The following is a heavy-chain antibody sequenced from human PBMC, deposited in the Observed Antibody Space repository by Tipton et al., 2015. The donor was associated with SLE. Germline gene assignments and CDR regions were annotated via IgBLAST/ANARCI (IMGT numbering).Heavy chain of an antibody. Sequence: TLSLTCAVYGGSFSGYYWSWIRQPPGKGLEWIGESNPSGRTNYNPSLKSRVTISVDTSKNQLSLKLTSVTAADTSVYYWARGAKERITLVRVRPYYFDYWGHGSRVTVSS. CDR3: ARGAKERITLVRVRPYYFDY. CDR1: GGSFSGYY. V-gene: IGHV4-34*01. D-gene: IGHD3-10*01. CDR2: SNPSGRT. J-gene: IGHJ4*01.